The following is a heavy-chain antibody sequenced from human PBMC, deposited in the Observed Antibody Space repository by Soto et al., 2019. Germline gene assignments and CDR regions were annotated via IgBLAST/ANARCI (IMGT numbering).Heavy chain of an antibody. CDR3: AAHDSGGYYAEY. Sequence: QLQLQESGPGLVKPSETLSLTCTVSGDSVTISDYYWGWIRQPPGKGLEWIGCIHYSGSTYYNPSLKRRVTISGDTSKTQFSLKLTSVTAADAAVYYCAAHDSGGYYAEYWGQGTLVTVSA. D-gene: IGHD3-22*01. V-gene: IGHV4-39*01. J-gene: IGHJ4*02. CDR1: GDSVTISDYY. CDR2: IHYSGST.